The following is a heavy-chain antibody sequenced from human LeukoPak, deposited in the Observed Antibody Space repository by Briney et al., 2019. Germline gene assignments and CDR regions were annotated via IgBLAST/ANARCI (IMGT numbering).Heavy chain of an antibody. CDR2: IKEDGSEK. J-gene: IGHJ5*02. D-gene: IGHD3-10*01. V-gene: IGHV3-7*03. CDR3: AKGDYYGSGSYYKS. Sequence: GGSLRLSCAASGFSFSDFWMNWVRQAPGKGLEWLANIKEDGSEKHYADSVKGRFTISRDNSKNSLYLQMNSLRAEDTALYYCAKGDYYGSGSYYKSWGQGTLVTVSS. CDR1: GFSFSDFW.